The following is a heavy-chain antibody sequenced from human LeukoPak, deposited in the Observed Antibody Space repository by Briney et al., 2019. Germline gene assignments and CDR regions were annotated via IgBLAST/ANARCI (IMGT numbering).Heavy chain of an antibody. CDR2: IYPYSGDT. Sequence: ASVKVSCKASGYTFTGYYIHWVRQAPGQGLEWMGWIYPYSGDTNYAQKFQGRVAITWDTSITTAYMDLSRLTSDDTAVYYCARDRYGDGFAHFDYWGQGALVTVSS. V-gene: IGHV1-2*02. CDR1: GYTFTGYY. D-gene: IGHD5-24*01. CDR3: ARDRYGDGFAHFDY. J-gene: IGHJ4*02.